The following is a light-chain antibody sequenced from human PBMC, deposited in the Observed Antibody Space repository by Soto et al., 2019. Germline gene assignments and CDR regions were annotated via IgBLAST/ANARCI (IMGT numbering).Light chain of an antibody. CDR1: SSDVGSYNL. V-gene: IGLV2-23*01. CDR3: CSYASSNTLI. J-gene: IGLJ2*01. CDR2: EGS. Sequence: QSVLTQPASVSGSPGQSITISCTGTSSDVGSYNLVSWYQQYPGKAPKLMIYEGSERPSGVSNRFSGSKSANTASLTISGLQAEDEADYYCCSYASSNTLIFGGGTKLTVL.